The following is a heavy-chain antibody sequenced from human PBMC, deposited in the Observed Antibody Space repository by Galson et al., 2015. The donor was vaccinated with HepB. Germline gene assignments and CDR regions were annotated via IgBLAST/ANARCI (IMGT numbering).Heavy chain of an antibody. CDR2: INAGNGNT. Sequence: SVKVSCKASGYTFTSYAMHWVRQAPGQRLEWMGWINAGNGNTKYSQKFQGRVTITRDTSASTAYMELSSLRSEDTAVYYCAILGGGAVLRYFDWLSVGGYWGQGTLVTVSS. V-gene: IGHV1-3*01. CDR1: GYTFTSYA. J-gene: IGHJ4*02. CDR3: AILGGGAVLRYFDWLSVGGY. D-gene: IGHD3-9*01.